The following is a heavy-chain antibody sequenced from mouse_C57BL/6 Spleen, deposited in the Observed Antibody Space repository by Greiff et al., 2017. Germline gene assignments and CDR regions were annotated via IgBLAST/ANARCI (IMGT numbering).Heavy chain of an antibody. V-gene: IGHV1-64*01. CDR2: IHPNSGST. CDR3: AREKTTVGYAMDY. Sequence: QVQLQQPGAELVKPGASVKLSCKASGYTFTSYWMHWVKQRPGQGLEWIGMIHPNSGSTNYNEKFKSKATLTVDKSSSTAYMQLSSLTSEDSAVYYCAREKTTVGYAMDYWGQGTSVTVSS. D-gene: IGHD1-1*01. J-gene: IGHJ4*01. CDR1: GYTFTSYW.